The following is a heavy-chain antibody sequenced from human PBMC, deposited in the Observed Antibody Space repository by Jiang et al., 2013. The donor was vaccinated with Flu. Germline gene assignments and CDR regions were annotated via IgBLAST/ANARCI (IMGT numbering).Heavy chain of an antibody. V-gene: IGHV4-34*01. J-gene: IGHJ3*02. CDR2: INHSGST. D-gene: IGHD2-2*01. CDR1: GGSFSGYY. CDR3: AREQPTEGCSSTSCYVWFAFDI. Sequence: SLTCAVYGGSFSGYYWSWIRQPPGKGLEWIGEINHSGSTNYNPSLKSRVTISVDTSKNQFSLKLSSVTAADTAVYYCAREQPTEGCSSTSCYVWFAFDIWGQGTMVTVSS.